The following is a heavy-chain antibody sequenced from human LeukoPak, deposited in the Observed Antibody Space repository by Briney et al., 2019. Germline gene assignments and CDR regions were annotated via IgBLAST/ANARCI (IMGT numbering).Heavy chain of an antibody. CDR1: GYTLTSYG. D-gene: IGHD3-10*01. Sequence: ASVKVSCKASGYTLTSYGISWVRQAPGQGLEWMGWISAYNGNTSYAQKLQGRVTMTTDTSTSTAYMELRSLRSDDTAVYYCARDNYGSGSYLQGYWGQGTLVTVSS. V-gene: IGHV1-18*01. CDR2: ISAYNGNT. J-gene: IGHJ4*02. CDR3: ARDNYGSGSYLQGY.